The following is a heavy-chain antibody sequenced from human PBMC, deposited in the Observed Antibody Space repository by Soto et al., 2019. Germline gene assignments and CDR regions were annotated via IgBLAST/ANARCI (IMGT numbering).Heavy chain of an antibody. Sequence: QLQLQESGSGLVKPSQTLSLTCAVSGGSISSGGYSWSWIRQPPGKGLEWIGYIYHRGSTYYNPFLKSRVNISVDRSKNQSSLKPSSVTAADTAVCQCAGEDAYYAFDIWSQGRMVAVSS. CDR2: IYHRGST. CDR3: AGEDAYYAFDI. V-gene: IGHV4-30-2*01. J-gene: IGHJ3*02. CDR1: GGSISSGGYS. D-gene: IGHD3-10*01.